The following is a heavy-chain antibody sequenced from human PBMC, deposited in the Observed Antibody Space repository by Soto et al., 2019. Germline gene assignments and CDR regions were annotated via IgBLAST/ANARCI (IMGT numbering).Heavy chain of an antibody. Sequence: SETLSLTCAVSGGSISSGGYSWSWIRQPPGKGLEWIGYIYHSGSTYYNPSLKSRVTISVDRSKNQFSLKLSSVTAADTAVYYCARGGYYYDSSGPTVAFDIWGQGTMVTVSS. V-gene: IGHV4-30-2*01. CDR3: ARGGYYYDSSGPTVAFDI. CDR1: GGSISSGGYS. J-gene: IGHJ3*02. D-gene: IGHD3-22*01. CDR2: IYHSGST.